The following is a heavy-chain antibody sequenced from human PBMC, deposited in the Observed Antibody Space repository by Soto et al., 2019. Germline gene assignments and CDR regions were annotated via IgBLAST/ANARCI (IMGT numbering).Heavy chain of an antibody. Sequence: QLQLQESGPGLVKPSETLSLTCSVSGDSINSDNYYWGWIRQPPGKGLEWIGRIYYRGNTYYNPSLNTRVTISIDKSKSQFSLKLNSVPAADSAVYFCARLEGLATISYYFDYWGQGTLVTVSS. CDR1: GDSINSDNYY. CDR2: IYYRGNT. D-gene: IGHD3-9*01. J-gene: IGHJ4*02. CDR3: ARLEGLATISYYFDY. V-gene: IGHV4-39*01.